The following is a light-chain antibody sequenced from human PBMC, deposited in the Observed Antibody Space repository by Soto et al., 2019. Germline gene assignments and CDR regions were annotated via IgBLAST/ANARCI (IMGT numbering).Light chain of an antibody. V-gene: IGLV7-43*01. CDR1: TGAVTSGYY. J-gene: IGLJ2*01. CDR3: LLYYGGQLGV. Sequence: QAVVTQEASLTVSSGGTVTLTCASSTGAVTSGYYPNWFQQKPGQAPRALIYSTSNKYSWTPARFSGSLLGGKAALTLSGVQPEDEAEYYCLLYYGGQLGVFGGGTKLTVL. CDR2: STS.